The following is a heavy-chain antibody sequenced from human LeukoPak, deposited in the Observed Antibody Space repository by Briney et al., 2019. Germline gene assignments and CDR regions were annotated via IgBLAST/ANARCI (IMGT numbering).Heavy chain of an antibody. J-gene: IGHJ3*02. CDR1: GFTFSSYA. Sequence: PGGSLRLSCAASGFTFSSYAMSWVRQAPGKGLEWVSAISGSGDSTYYADSVKGRFTISRDNSKNTLYLQMNSLRAEDTAVYYCAKDIYRGYCSSTSCYAPPYDAFDIWGQGTMVTVSS. D-gene: IGHD2-2*01. CDR2: ISGSGDST. CDR3: AKDIYRGYCSSTSCYAPPYDAFDI. V-gene: IGHV3-23*01.